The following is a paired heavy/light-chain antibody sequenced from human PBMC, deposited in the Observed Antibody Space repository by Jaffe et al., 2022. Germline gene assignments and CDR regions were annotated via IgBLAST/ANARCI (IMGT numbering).Light chain of an antibody. CDR3: QSYDSSLNWV. V-gene: IGLV1-40*01. J-gene: IGLJ3*02. Sequence: QSVLTQPPSVSGAPGQRVTISCTGSSSNIGAGYDVHWYQQLPGTGPKLLISGNSNRPSGVPDRFSGSKSGTSASLAITGLQAEDDGDYYCQSYDSSLNWVFGGGTKLTVL. CDR1: SSNIGAGYD. CDR2: GNS.
Heavy chain of an antibody. J-gene: IGHJ3*02. V-gene: IGHV4-39*01. CDR3: ARHQLQYYDILTGTIYAFDI. CDR2: VYYSGST. Sequence: QLQLQESGPGLVKPSETLSLTCTVSGGSISSSSYYWGWIRQPPGKGLEWIGSVYYSGSTYYSPSLKSRVTISVDTSKKQFSLKLSSVTAADTAVYYCARHQLQYYDILTGTIYAFDIWGQGTMVTVSS. CDR1: GGSISSSSYY. D-gene: IGHD3-9*01.